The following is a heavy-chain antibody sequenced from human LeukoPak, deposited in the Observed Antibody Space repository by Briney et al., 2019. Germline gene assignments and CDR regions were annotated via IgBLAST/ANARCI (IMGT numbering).Heavy chain of an antibody. V-gene: IGHV4-59*04. CDR2: IYYSGST. J-gene: IGHJ4*02. CDR3: AQVVAATHLWYYFDY. D-gene: IGHD2-15*01. Sequence: SETLSLTCTVSGGSISSYYWSWIRQPPGKGLEWIGYIYYSGSTYYNPSLKSRVTISVDTSKNQFSLKLSSVTAADTAVCYCAQVVAATHLWYYFDYWGQGTLVTVSS. CDR1: GGSISSYY.